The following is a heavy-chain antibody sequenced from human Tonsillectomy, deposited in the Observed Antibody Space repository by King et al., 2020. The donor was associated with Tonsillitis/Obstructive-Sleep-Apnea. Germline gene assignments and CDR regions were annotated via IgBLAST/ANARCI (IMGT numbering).Heavy chain of an antibody. V-gene: IGHV3-33*01. J-gene: IGHJ3*02. CDR2: IGYDGSNK. CDR3: ARENAGQWQGPNAFDI. D-gene: IGHD6-19*01. CDR1: GFTFISYG. Sequence: VQLVESGGGVVQPGRCLILSCAASGFTFISYGMHRVRQAPGKGLEWVAVIGYDGSNKDDADALKCRFTITRDNSKNTLYLQMNSLRAEDTAVYYCARENAGQWQGPNAFDIWGQGTMVTVSS.